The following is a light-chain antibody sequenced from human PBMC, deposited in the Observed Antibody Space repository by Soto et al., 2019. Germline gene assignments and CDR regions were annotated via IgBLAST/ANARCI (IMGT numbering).Light chain of an antibody. V-gene: IGKV4-1*01. Sequence: DIVMTQSPDSLAVSLGERATINCKSSQSVLYSSNNKNYLAWYQQKPGQPPKLLIYWASTRESGVPDRFSGSGSETDFTLTISSLQAEDVAVYYCQQWTFGQGTKVEIK. CDR3: QQWT. CDR2: WAS. CDR1: QSVLYSSNNKNY. J-gene: IGKJ1*01.